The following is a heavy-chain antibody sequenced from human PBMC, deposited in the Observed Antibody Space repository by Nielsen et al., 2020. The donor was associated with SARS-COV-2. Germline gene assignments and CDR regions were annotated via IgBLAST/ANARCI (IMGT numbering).Heavy chain of an antibody. J-gene: IGHJ4*02. D-gene: IGHD5-18*01. CDR1: GESLSSGSYS. V-gene: IGHV4-61*01. CDR2: IYVDGGT. CDR3: ARANSYGADY. Sequence: SETLSLTCTVSGESLSSGSYSWTWIRQPRGKALEWIAYIYVDGGTNYNPSLKSRVTTSLDTSLNQFSLTMNPVTAADTAVYYCARANSYGADYWGQGTLVTVSS.